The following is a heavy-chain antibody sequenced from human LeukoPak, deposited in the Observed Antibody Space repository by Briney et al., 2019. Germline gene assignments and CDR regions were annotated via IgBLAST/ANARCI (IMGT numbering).Heavy chain of an antibody. J-gene: IGHJ4*02. CDR3: TTQYYDFWSSGYYHSRELFY. D-gene: IGHD3-3*01. CDR1: GFTFSNAW. V-gene: IGHV3-15*01. CDR2: IKIKTDGWTT. Sequence: GGSLRLSRAASGFTFSNAWMSWVRQAPGKGLEWVGRIKIKTDGWTTDYAPPVKGRFTISGDDSKNTLYLQMNSLKTDDTAVYYCTTQYYDFWSSGYYHSRELFYWGQGTLVTVSS.